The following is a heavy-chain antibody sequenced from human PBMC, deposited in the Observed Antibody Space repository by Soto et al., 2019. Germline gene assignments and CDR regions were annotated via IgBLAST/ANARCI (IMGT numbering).Heavy chain of an antibody. V-gene: IGHV3-48*02. D-gene: IGHD2-8*02. J-gene: IGHJ6*02. CDR2: ISSSSSTI. CDR3: ASLTVGWCMLCPLSYGMDV. CDR1: GFTFSSYS. Sequence: EVQLVESGGGLVQPGGSLRLSCAASGFTFSSYSMNWVRQAPGKGREWVSYISSSSSTIYYADSVKGRFTISRDNAKNSLYLQMNSLRDEDTAVYYCASLTVGWCMLCPLSYGMDVWGQGTTVTVSS.